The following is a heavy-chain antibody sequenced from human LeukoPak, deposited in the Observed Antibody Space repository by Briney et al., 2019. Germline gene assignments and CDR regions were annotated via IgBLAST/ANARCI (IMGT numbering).Heavy chain of an antibody. D-gene: IGHD5-18*01. J-gene: IGHJ3*02. Sequence: PSETLSLTCTVSGGSISSYYWSWIRQPAGKGLEWIGRIYTSGSTNYNPSLKSRVTMSVDTSKNQFSLKLSSVTAADTAVYYCARGGTYSYGSADAFDIWGQGTMVTVSS. V-gene: IGHV4-4*07. CDR3: ARGGTYSYGSADAFDI. CDR1: GGSISSYY. CDR2: IYTSGST.